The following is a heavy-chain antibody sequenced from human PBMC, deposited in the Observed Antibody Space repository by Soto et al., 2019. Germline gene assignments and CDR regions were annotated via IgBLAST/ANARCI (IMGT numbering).Heavy chain of an antibody. Sequence: QVQLVQSGAEVKKPGASVKVSCKASGYTFTGYYMHWVRQAPGQGLEWMGWINPNSGGTNYAQKFQGWVTMTRDTSISTAYMELSRLRPVDTAVYYHARAGIAAPQNWFDPWGLGTLVTVSS. J-gene: IGHJ5*02. D-gene: IGHD6-6*01. CDR2: INPNSGGT. CDR1: GYTFTGYY. V-gene: IGHV1-2*04. CDR3: ARAGIAAPQNWFDP.